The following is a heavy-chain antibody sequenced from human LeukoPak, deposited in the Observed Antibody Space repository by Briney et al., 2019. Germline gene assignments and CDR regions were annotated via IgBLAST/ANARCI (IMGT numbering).Heavy chain of an antibody. CDR1: GGSISSGGYY. V-gene: IGHV4-31*03. CDR3: AREGAAGAGSFDP. Sequence: PSETLSLTCTVSGGSISSGGYYWSWIRQHPGKGLEWFGYIYYSGSTYYNPSLKSRVTISVDTSKNESALKLTDMTAADTAVHFHAREGAAGAGSFDPLGQGTPGTVSS. D-gene: IGHD6-13*01. J-gene: IGHJ5*02. CDR2: IYYSGST.